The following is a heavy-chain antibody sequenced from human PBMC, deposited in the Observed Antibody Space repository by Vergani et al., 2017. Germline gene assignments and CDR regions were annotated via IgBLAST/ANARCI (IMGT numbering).Heavy chain of an antibody. CDR2: IYHSGST. V-gene: IGHV4-59*04. D-gene: IGHD3-10*01. CDR3: GRAIRGVPLDV. Sequence: QVQLQESGPGLVKPSETLSLTCTVSGGSISSYYWSWIRQPPGKGLEWIGSIYHSGSTYYNPSLKSRVTISVDTSKNQFSLNLRSVTAEDTAIYYCGRAIRGVPLDVWGPGALVTVSP. CDR1: GGSISSYY. J-gene: IGHJ5*02.